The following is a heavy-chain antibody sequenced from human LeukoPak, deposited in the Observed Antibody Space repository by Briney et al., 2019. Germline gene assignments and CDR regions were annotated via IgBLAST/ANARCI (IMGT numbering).Heavy chain of an antibody. V-gene: IGHV4-59*01. CDR1: DDSISVYY. Sequence: SETLSLTCTVSDDSISVYYRGWIRQPPGKGLEWIGYFHNSGTSTYNPSLKSRVTISADTSKNQFSLKLNSLTTADTAVHYCTRGAGWLIDYWGQGILVTVSS. J-gene: IGHJ4*02. CDR2: FHNSGTS. D-gene: IGHD3-16*01. CDR3: TRGAGWLIDY.